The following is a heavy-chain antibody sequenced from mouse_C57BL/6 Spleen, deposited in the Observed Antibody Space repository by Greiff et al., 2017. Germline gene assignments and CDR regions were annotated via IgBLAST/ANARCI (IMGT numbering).Heavy chain of an antibody. CDR2: IDPETDGT. V-gene: IGHV1-15*01. CDR3: TRSYDYDWYFDV. D-gene: IGHD2-4*01. J-gene: IGHJ1*03. Sequence: VQLVESGAELVRPGASVTLSCKASGYTFTDYEMHWVKQTPVHGLEWIGAIDPETDGTAYNQKFKGKAILTADKSSSTAYMELRSLTSEDSAVYYCTRSYDYDWYFDVWGTGTTVTVSS. CDR1: GYTFTDYE.